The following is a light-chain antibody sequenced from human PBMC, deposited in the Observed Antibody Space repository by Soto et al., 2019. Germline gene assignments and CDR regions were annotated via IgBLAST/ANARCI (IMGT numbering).Light chain of an antibody. J-gene: IGKJ5*01. CDR3: QQYKNWPIT. CDR1: QSVSSN. CDR2: GAS. V-gene: IGKV3D-15*01. Sequence: EIVLTQSPATLSLSAGERATLSCRAMQSVSSNLAWYQQKPGQAPRLLIYGASTMATGIPARFRGSGSGTEFTLTISSLQSEDFEVYYCQQYKNWPITFGQGTRLEIK.